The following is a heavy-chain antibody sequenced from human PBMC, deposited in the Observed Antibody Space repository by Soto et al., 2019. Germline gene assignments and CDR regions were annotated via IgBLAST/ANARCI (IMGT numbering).Heavy chain of an antibody. CDR2: IRGSEDTT. J-gene: IGHJ4*02. CDR3: AKHPVWKSEHLSF. D-gene: IGHD3-16*01. V-gene: IGHV3-23*01. CDR1: GLTLNDYA. Sequence: GGSLRLSCAGSGLTLNDYAMSWVRQAPGKGLEWVSSIRGSEDTTFYADSVRGRFTISRDDSKNTLSLQMNSLRAEDTALYYCAKHPVWKSEHLSFWGQGTLVTVSS.